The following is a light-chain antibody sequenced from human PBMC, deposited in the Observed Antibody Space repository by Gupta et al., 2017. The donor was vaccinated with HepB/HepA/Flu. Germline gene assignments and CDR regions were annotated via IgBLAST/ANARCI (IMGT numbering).Light chain of an antibody. CDR3: QQYGSSPCS. CDR2: GAS. Sequence: EIVLTQSPGTLSLSPGERATPSCRASQSVSSNYLAWYQQKPGQAPRLFIYGASSRATGIPDRFSGSGSGTDFTLTISRLEPEDFAVYYCQQYGSSPCSFGQGPSWRSN. V-gene: IGKV3-20*01. J-gene: IGKJ2*04. CDR1: QSVSSNY.